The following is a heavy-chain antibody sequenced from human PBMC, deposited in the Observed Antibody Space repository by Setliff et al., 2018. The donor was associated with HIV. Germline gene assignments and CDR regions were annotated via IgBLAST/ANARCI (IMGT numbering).Heavy chain of an antibody. CDR3: ARARRDSYDRGRRNHYYIDV. D-gene: IGHD3-22*01. CDR1: GYTFSSYD. V-gene: IGHV1-8*02. J-gene: IGHJ6*03. CDR2: MNPNSGNT. Sequence: ASVKVSCKASGYTFSSYDINWVRQATGQGLEWMGWMNPNSGNTGYAQKFQGRVTMTRDTSISPAYMELNNLKVEDTAVYYCARARRDSYDRGRRNHYYIDVWGKGTTVTVSS.